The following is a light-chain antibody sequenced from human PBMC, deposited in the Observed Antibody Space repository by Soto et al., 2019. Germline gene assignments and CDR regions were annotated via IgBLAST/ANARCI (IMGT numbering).Light chain of an antibody. CDR2: EVT. CDR3: SSYAGGNLGV. J-gene: IGLJ2*01. CDR1: SSNVGNYDY. Sequence: QSVLTQPPSASGSPGQSVTISCTGTSSNVGNYDYVSWYQQHPGKAPKLMIYEVTKRPSGVPDRFSGSKSGNTASLTVSGLQAEDEADYYCSSYAGGNLGVFGGGTKLTVL. V-gene: IGLV2-8*01.